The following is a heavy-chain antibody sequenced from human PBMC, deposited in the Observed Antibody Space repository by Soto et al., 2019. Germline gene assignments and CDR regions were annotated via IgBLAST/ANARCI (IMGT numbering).Heavy chain of an antibody. V-gene: IGHV3-74*01. D-gene: IGHD2-21*02. J-gene: IGHJ4*02. CDR1: GFTFSNYW. CDR3: ASEALCGADCYFFEY. CDR2: INSGSNI. Sequence: GGCLRLSCAASGFTFSNYWMHWVRQAPGKGLVWVSRINSGSNIYYSKSVKGRFTISRDNAKNSLYLQMNSLTDEDTAIYFCASEALCGADCYFFEYWGPGTLVTVSS.